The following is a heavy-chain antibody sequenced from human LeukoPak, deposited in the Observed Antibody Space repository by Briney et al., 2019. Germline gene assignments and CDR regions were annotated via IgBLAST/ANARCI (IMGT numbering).Heavy chain of an antibody. J-gene: IGHJ6*02. CDR2: IYTSGST. CDR3: ARGAIVVVPAAIEDHGMDV. D-gene: IGHD2-2*02. V-gene: IGHV4-4*07. Sequence: SETLSLTCTVSGGSISSYYWSWIRQPAGKGLEWIGRIYTSGSTNYNPSLKSRVTMSVDTSKNQSSLKLSSVTAADTAVYYCARGAIVVVPAAIEDHGMDVWGQGTTVTVSS. CDR1: GGSISSYY.